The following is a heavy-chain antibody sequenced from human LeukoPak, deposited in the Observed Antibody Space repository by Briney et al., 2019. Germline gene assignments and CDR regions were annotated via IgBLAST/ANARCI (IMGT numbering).Heavy chain of an antibody. D-gene: IGHD6-13*01. V-gene: IGHV4-59*01. J-gene: IGHJ6*04. CDR2: IYYSGST. CDR1: GGSTSSYY. CDR3: ARSGYSSTLDV. Sequence: PSETLSLTCTVSGGSTSSYYWSWIRQPPGKGLEWIGYIYYSGSTNYNPSLKSRVTISVDTSKNQFSLKLSSVTAADTAVYYCARSGYSSTLDVWGKGTTVTISS.